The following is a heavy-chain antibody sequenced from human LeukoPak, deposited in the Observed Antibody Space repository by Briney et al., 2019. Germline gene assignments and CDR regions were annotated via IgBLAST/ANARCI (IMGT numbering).Heavy chain of an antibody. J-gene: IGHJ6*03. V-gene: IGHV3-23*01. CDR1: AFTFSSHA. Sequence: GRSLRLSYAASAFTFSSHAMSCVRQPPGKWLGWDSAISGMGGSTYYADSMKGRSTIPRDHSKNTPYLQMDSLRPEHTAVYSCAKEGSDFWSGFYYYFYMDAWGNGTPVTVS. CDR3: AKEGSDFWSGFYYYFYMDA. CDR2: ISGMGGST. D-gene: IGHD3-3*01.